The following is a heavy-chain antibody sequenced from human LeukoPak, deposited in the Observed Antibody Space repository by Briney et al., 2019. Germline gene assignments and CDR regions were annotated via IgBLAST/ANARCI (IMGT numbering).Heavy chain of an antibody. CDR2: AFHSGDT. Sequence: SETLSRTFTVSGYSINNGYFWGWIRQPPGKGLEYIGTAFHSGDTYYNPSLKSRVTISLDTSTNEISLKLRSATAADTAVYYCVRGLRSGSNYFFYGMDVWGKGTTVTVSS. D-gene: IGHD3-10*01. CDR3: VRGLRSGSNYFFYGMDV. CDR1: GYSINNGYF. J-gene: IGHJ6*04. V-gene: IGHV4-38-2*02.